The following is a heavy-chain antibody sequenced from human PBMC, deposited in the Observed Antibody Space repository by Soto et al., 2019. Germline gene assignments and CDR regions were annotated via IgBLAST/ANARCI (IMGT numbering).Heavy chain of an antibody. CDR3: ARDADASGWYHYGMDV. CDR2: IKQDGSEK. Sequence: GGSLRLSCAASGFTPSRYWMNWVRQAPGKGLEWVANIKQDGSEKYYVDSVKGRFIISRDNAKKALYLQMNSLRAEDTAVYYCARDADASGWYHYGMDVWGQGTMVTVSS. D-gene: IGHD6-19*01. J-gene: IGHJ6*02. V-gene: IGHV3-7*01. CDR1: GFTPSRYW.